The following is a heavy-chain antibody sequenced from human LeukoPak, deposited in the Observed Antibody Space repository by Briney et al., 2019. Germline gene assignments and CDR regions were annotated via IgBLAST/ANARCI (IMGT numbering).Heavy chain of an antibody. V-gene: IGHV4-39*07. J-gene: IGHJ5*02. CDR3: ARERSSSGGHNWFDP. CDR1: GGYIITSGHY. Sequence: SETLSLTCTVSGGYIITSGHYWGWIRQPPGKGLEWIGSICYTGVTSTNPFFRSRMSISVDTSKNQFSLNLTSVTAADAAVYYCARERSSSGGHNWFDPWGQGTLVTVSS. D-gene: IGHD4-23*01. CDR2: ICYTGVT.